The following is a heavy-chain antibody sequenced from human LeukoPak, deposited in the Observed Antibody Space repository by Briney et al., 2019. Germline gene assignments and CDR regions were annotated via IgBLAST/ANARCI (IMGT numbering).Heavy chain of an antibody. CDR2: ISSNGRNI. J-gene: IGHJ4*02. V-gene: IGHV3-30-3*01. Sequence: GRSLRLSCAASGFTFSTYSMHWVRQAPGKGLEWVAVISSNGRNIYYADSVKGRFTISRDNSKNTLYLQMNSLRAEDMAVYYCARRGNYDSSFDYWGQGTLVTVSS. CDR3: ARRGNYDSSFDY. CDR1: GFTFSTYS. D-gene: IGHD3-22*01.